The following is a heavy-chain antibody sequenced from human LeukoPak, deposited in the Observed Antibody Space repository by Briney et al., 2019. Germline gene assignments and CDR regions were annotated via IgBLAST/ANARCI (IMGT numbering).Heavy chain of an antibody. CDR2: ISGSGGST. J-gene: IGHJ4*02. CDR1: GFTFSSYA. Sequence: GGSLRLSCAASGFTFSSYAMSWVRQAPGKGLEWVSAISGSGGSTYYADSVKGWFTISRDNSKNTLYLQMNSLRAEDTAVYYCARVTTKSYGYDYWGQGTLVTVSS. CDR3: ARVTTKSYGYDY. D-gene: IGHD5-18*01. V-gene: IGHV3-23*01.